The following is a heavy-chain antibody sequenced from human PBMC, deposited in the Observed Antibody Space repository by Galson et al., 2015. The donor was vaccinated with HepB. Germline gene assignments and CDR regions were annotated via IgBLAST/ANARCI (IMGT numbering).Heavy chain of an antibody. CDR2: ISSGSSYI. CDR3: VGLSYDFWSGGFDY. Sequence: SLRLSCAASGFTFSSYSMNWVRQAPGKGLEWVSSISSGSSYIYYADSVKGRFTISRDNTKNSLYLQINSLRAGDTAVYYCVGLSYDFWSGGFDYWGQGTLVTVSS. V-gene: IGHV3-21*01. D-gene: IGHD3-3*01. J-gene: IGHJ4*02. CDR1: GFTFSSYS.